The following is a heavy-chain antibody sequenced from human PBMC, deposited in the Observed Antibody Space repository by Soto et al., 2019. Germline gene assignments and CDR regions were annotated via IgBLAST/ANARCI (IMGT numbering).Heavy chain of an antibody. CDR3: ARTPRGNYGYPSYFDY. CDR2: IYYSGST. Sequence: SETLSLTCTGPGGSISSYYWSWIRQPPGKGLEWIGYIYYSGSTNYNPSLKSRVTISVDTSKNQFSLKLSSVTAADTAVYYCARTPRGNYGYPSYFDYWGQGTLVTVS. J-gene: IGHJ4*02. D-gene: IGHD3-10*01. CDR1: GGSISSYY. V-gene: IGHV4-59*01.